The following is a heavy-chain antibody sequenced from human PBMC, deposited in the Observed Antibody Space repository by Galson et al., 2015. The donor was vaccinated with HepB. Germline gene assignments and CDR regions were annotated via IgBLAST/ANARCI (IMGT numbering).Heavy chain of an antibody. CDR2: INAGNGNT. D-gene: IGHD2-21*01. CDR3: ARSLLCGGDCYPTDAFDI. Sequence: SVKVSCKASGYTFTSYAMHWVRQAPGQRLEWMGWINAGNGNTKYSQKFQGRVTITRDTSASTAYMELSSLRSEDTAVYYCARSLLCGGDCYPTDAFDIWGQGTMVTVSS. CDR1: GYTFTSYA. V-gene: IGHV1-3*01. J-gene: IGHJ3*02.